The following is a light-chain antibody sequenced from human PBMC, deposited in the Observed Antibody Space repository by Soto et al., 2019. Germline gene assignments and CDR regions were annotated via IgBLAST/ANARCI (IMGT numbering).Light chain of an antibody. Sequence: QSVLPHPASVSGSPGQSIIISCTRTASHVGVYHYVSWYHQHPGNAPHLINYVVTNRPSGISSLFSGSKSGNMASLTISGLQAEDDTDYYCRSYTSSSTYVFGSGTKVTAL. V-gene: IGLV2-14*01. CDR2: VVT. CDR3: RSYTSSSTYV. CDR1: ASHVGVYHY. J-gene: IGLJ1*01.